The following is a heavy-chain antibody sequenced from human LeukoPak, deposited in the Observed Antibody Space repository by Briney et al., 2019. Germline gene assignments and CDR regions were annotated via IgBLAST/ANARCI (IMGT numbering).Heavy chain of an antibody. D-gene: IGHD3-3*01. CDR1: GFTLSRHG. J-gene: IGHJ4*02. V-gene: IGHV3-30*03. CDR3: ARDRAWNYFDY. Sequence: QPGGSLRLSCAPSGFTLSRHGMHWVRQAPGKGLEWVAIISNDGSRKYYAHSVEGRFTISRDDSKNTLYLQMDSLRAEDTAVYYCARDRAWNYFDYWGQGTLVTVSS. CDR2: ISNDGSRK.